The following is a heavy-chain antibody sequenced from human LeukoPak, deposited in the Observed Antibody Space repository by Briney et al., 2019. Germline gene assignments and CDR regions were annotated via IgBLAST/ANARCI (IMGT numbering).Heavy chain of an antibody. CDR2: ISGSGGST. CDR3: AKGGLRWRYFDY. J-gene: IGHJ4*02. CDR1: GFTFSSYG. Sequence: PGGTLRLSCAASGFTFSSYGMSWVRQAPGKGLEWVSAISGSGGSTYYADSVKGRFTISGDNSKNTLYLQMNSLRAEDTAVYYCAKGGLRWRYFDYWGQGTLVTVSS. V-gene: IGHV3-23*01. D-gene: IGHD4-23*01.